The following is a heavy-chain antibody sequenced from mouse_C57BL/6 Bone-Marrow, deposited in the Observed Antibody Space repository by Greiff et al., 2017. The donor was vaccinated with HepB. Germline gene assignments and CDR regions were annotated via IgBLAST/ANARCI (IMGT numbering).Heavy chain of an antibody. CDR2: ILPGGGST. V-gene: IGHV1-9*01. Sequence: VQLQESGAELMKPGASVKLSCKATGYTFTGYWIEWVKQRPGHVLEWIGEILPGGGSTNYNEKFKGKATFTADTYSNTAYMQHSSLTTEDSAIYYCARRWLLRFYAMGYWGQGTSVTVSS. J-gene: IGHJ4*01. D-gene: IGHD2-3*01. CDR1: GYTFTGYW. CDR3: ARRWLLRFYAMGY.